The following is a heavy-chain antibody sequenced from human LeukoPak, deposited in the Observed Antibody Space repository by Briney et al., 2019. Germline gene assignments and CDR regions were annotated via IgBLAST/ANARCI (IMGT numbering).Heavy chain of an antibody. J-gene: IGHJ4*02. CDR3: ARAAFTYGSGSSFRYFDY. D-gene: IGHD3-10*01. CDR2: ISSSSSTI. Sequence: PGGSLRLSCAASGFTFSSYSMNCVRQAPGKGLEWVSYISSSSSTIYYADSVKGRFTISRDNAKNSLYLQMNSLRAEDTAVYYCARAAFTYGSGSSFRYFDYWGQGTLVTVSS. V-gene: IGHV3-48*01. CDR1: GFTFSSYS.